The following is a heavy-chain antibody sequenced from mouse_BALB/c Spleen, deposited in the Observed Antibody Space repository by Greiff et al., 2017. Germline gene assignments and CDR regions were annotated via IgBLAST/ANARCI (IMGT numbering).Heavy chain of an antibody. J-gene: IGHJ1*01. Sequence: EVKLVESGGGLVKPGGSLKLSCAASGFTFSSYAMSWVRQTPEKRLEWVASISSGGSTYYPDSVKGRFTISRDNARNILYLQMSSLRSEDTAMYYCARGGDYGNFDVWGAGTTVTVSS. CDR2: ISSGGST. D-gene: IGHD1-1*02. CDR3: ARGGDYGNFDV. V-gene: IGHV5-6-5*01. CDR1: GFTFSSYA.